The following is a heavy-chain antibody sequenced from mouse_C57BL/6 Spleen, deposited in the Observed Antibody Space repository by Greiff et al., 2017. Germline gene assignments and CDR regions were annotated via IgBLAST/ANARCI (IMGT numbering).Heavy chain of an antibody. V-gene: IGHV1-55*01. CDR3: ARGGGYDYFDY. CDR2: IYPGSGST. D-gene: IGHD2-2*01. CDR1: GYTFTSYW. J-gene: IGHJ2*01. Sequence: QVQLQQPGAELVKPGASVKMSCKASGYTFTSYWITWVKQRPGQGLEWIGDIYPGSGSTNYNEKFKSKATLTADTSSSTAYLQLSSLTSEDSAVYYCARGGGYDYFDYWGQGTTLTVDS.